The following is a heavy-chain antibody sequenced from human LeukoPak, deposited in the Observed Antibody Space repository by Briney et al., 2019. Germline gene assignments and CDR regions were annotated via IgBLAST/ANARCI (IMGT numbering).Heavy chain of an antibody. D-gene: IGHD3-16*01. CDR3: ARGGGLDV. Sequence: GGSLRLSCAASGFTFSSYAMNWARQASGKGLEWVASINHNGNVNYYVDSVKGRFTISRDNAKNSLYLQMSNLRAEDTAVYFCARGGGLDVWGQGATVTVSS. V-gene: IGHV3-7*03. CDR2: INHNGNVN. J-gene: IGHJ6*02. CDR1: GFTFSSYA.